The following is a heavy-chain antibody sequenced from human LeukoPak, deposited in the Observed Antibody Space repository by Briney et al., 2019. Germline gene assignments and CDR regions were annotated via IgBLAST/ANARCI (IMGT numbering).Heavy chain of an antibody. CDR2: TYYRSKWYN. CDR1: GDSVSSNSAA. J-gene: IGHJ6*03. Sequence: SQTLSLTCAISGDSVSSNSAAWNWIMQSPSRGLEWLGRTYYRSKWYNDYAVSVKSRITINPDTSKNQFSLQLNSVTPEDTAVYYCASSLRYYYYYMDVWGKGTTVTVSS. V-gene: IGHV6-1*01. CDR3: ASSLRYYYYYMDV.